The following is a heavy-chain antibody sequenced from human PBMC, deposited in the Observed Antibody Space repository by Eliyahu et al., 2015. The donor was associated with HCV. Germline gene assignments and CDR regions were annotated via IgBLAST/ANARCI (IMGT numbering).Heavy chain of an antibody. CDR3: ARDNAVGGGYLXY. J-gene: IGHJ4*02. V-gene: IGHV3-23*01. D-gene: IGHD6-19*01. Sequence: DGSTSYADSVKGRFTISTDNSKNTLFLQMNSLRVXDTAVYYCARDNAVGGGYLXYWGQGTLVTVSS. CDR2: DGST.